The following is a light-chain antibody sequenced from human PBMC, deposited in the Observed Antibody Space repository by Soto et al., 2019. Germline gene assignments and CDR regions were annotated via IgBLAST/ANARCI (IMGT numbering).Light chain of an antibody. J-gene: IGKJ2*01. Sequence: EIVMTQSPATLSVSPGERATLSCRASQSVSTTLAWYQQKLGQAPRLLIYGASTRATGIPARFSGSGSGTEFTLTISSLESEDFAVYYCQQYNKWPPYTFGQGTKVDIK. CDR2: GAS. V-gene: IGKV3-15*01. CDR3: QQYNKWPPYT. CDR1: QSVSTT.